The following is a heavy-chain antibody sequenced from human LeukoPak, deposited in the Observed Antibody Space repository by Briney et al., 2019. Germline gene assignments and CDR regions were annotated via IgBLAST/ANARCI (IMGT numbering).Heavy chain of an antibody. V-gene: IGHV3-7*01. CDR2: MKQDGSEK. CDR3: ARGRGPYGWFDP. D-gene: IGHD3-10*01. J-gene: IGHJ5*02. CDR1: GFTFSSYW. Sequence: GESLRLSCVASGFTFSSYWMSWVRQAPGRGLEGVAYMKQDGSEKYYVDSVKGRFTIFRNNAMNSLYLQMNSLRAEDTAVYYCARGRGPYGWFDPWGQGTLVTVSS.